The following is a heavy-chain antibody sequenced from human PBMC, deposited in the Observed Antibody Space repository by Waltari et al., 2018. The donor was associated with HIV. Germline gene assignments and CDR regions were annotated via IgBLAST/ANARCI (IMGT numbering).Heavy chain of an antibody. Sequence: EVQLVESGGGLVKPGGSLRLSCTASGFTFSNAWMSWVRQAPGKGLEWVGRIKSKTYGGTTDYAAPVKGRVTISRDDSKNTLYLQMNSLKTEYTAVYYCTTDPLSGIDSWGPRTLVTVSS. CDR2: IKSKTYGGTT. CDR3: TTDPLSGIDS. V-gene: IGHV3-15*01. J-gene: IGHJ4*02. CDR1: GFTFSNAW.